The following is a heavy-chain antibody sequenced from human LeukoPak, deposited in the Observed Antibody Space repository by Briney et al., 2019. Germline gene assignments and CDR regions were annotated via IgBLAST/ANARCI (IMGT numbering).Heavy chain of an antibody. V-gene: IGHV3-23*01. CDR2: ISGSGTNT. CDR1: GFTFSSYA. J-gene: IGHJ4*02. CDR3: AKLLSNSGRFLY. D-gene: IGHD4-23*01. Sequence: PGGSLRLSCAASGFTFSSYAMSWVRQAPGKGLEWVSVISGSGTNTYYADSVKGRFTISRDNSKNTLYLQMNSLRAEDTAVYYCAKLLSNSGRFLYWGQGTLVTVSS.